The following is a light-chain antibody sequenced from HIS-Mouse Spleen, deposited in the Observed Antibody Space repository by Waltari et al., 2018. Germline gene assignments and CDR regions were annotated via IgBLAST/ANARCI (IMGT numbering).Light chain of an antibody. CDR1: SSNIGSNT. V-gene: IGLV1-44*01. Sequence: QSVLTQPPSASGTPGQRVTISCSGSSSNIGSNTVNWYQQFPGTAPKLLISSNNQRPSGVPDRFSGSKSGTSASLAISGLQSEDEADYYCAAWDDSLNGWVFGGGTKLTVL. J-gene: IGLJ3*02. CDR3: AAWDDSLNGWV. CDR2: SNN.